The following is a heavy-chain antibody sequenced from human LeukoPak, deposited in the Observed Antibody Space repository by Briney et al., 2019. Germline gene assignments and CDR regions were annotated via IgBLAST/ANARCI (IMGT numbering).Heavy chain of an antibody. Sequence: PSETLSLTCTVSGGSISSYYWSWIRQPPGKGLEWIGYIYYSGSTNYNPSLKSRVTISVDTSKNQFSLKLSSVTAADTAVYYCARLVVITTFDWFDPWGQGTLVTVSS. J-gene: IGHJ5*02. CDR1: GGSISSYY. CDR2: IYYSGST. V-gene: IGHV4-59*01. D-gene: IGHD3-22*01. CDR3: ARLVVITTFDWFDP.